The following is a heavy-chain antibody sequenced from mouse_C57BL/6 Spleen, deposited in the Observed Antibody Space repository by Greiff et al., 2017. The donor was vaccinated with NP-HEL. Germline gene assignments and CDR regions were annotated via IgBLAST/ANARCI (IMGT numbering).Heavy chain of an antibody. CDR3: ARANWGY. J-gene: IGHJ2*01. Sequence: QVQLQQPGAELVMPGASVKLSCKASGYTFTSYWMHWVKQRPGQGLEWIGEIDPSDSYTYYNPKFKGKSTLTVDKSSSTDYMQLSSLTSEDSAVYYCARANWGYWGQGATLTASS. CDR2: IDPSDSYT. CDR1: GYTFTSYW. V-gene: IGHV1-69*01. D-gene: IGHD4-1*01.